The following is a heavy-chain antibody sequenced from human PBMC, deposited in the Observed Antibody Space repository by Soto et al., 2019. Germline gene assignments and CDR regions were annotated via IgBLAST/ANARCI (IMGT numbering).Heavy chain of an antibody. D-gene: IGHD4-17*01. V-gene: IGHV1-8*01. Sequence: ASVKVSCKASGYTFTSYDINWVRQATGQGLEWMGWMNPNSGNTGYAQKFQGRVTMTRNTSISTAYMELSSLRSEDTAVYYRARGNDYGDSGDYWGQGTLVTVSS. CDR3: ARGNDYGDSGDY. CDR2: MNPNSGNT. CDR1: GYTFTSYD. J-gene: IGHJ4*02.